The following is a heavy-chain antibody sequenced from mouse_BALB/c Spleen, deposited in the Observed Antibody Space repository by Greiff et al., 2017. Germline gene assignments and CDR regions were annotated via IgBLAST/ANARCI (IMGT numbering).Heavy chain of an antibody. V-gene: IGHV1-54*01. J-gene: IGHJ2*01. CDR1: GYAFTNYL. D-gene: IGHD5-5*01. CDR3: ARTTLYFDY. Sequence: VQLQESGAELVRPGTSVKVSCKASGYAFTNYLIEWVKQRPGQGLEWIGVINPGSGGTNYNEKFKGKATLTADKSSSTAYMQLSSLTSDDSAVYFCARTTLYFDYWGQGTTLTVSA. CDR2: INPGSGGT.